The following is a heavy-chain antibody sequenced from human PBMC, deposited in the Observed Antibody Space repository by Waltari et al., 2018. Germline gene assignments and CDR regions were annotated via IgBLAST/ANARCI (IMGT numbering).Heavy chain of an antibody. CDR1: GVSISSSSDY. V-gene: IGHV4-39*01. Sequence: QLQLQESGPGLVKPSETLSLTCTVSGVSISSSSDYWGWIRQPPGKGLEWIAKIYYTGNTYYNASLKSRVTISVETSKNQFSLKMRSVTAADTAVYYCARLARYGDSGLDYWGQGTLVSVSS. CDR2: IYYTGNT. D-gene: IGHD4-17*01. CDR3: ARLARYGDSGLDY. J-gene: IGHJ4*02.